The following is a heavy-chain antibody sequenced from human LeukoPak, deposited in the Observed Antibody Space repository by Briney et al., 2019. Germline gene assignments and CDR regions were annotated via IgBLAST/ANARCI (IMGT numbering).Heavy chain of an antibody. Sequence: PSETLSLTCTLSGGSVSSSSFYWGWIRQPPGKGLECIGTIYYSGITYYSSSLKSRVTISVDTSKNQFSLKLSSATAADTAVYFCARSGPAAGRPDAFDIWGQGTLVTVSS. V-gene: IGHV4-39*07. D-gene: IGHD2-2*01. CDR2: IYYSGIT. CDR1: GGSVSSSSFY. CDR3: ARSGPAAGRPDAFDI. J-gene: IGHJ3*02.